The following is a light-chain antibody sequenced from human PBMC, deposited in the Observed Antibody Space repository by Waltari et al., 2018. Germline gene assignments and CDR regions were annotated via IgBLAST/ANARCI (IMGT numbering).Light chain of an antibody. CDR3: QSYDSSLSGPRV. J-gene: IGLJ3*02. Sequence: PSVSGAPGQRVTISCTGSSSNIGAGYDVHWYQQLPGTAPKLLIYGNNNRPSGVPDRFSGSKSGTSASLAITGLQAEDEADYYCQSYDSSLSGPRVFGGGTKLTVL. CDR1: SSNIGAGYD. CDR2: GNN. V-gene: IGLV1-40*01.